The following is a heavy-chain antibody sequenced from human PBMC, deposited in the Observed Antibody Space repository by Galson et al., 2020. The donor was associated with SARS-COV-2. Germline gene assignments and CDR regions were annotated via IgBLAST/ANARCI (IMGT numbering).Heavy chain of an antibody. V-gene: IGHV3-9*01. J-gene: IGHJ6*02. CDR3: ANQAADITYYGMDV. D-gene: IGHD3-10*01. Sequence: GGSLRLSCAASGFTLDDYAMHWVRKAPGKGLEWVSGISWNSGSIGYADSVKGRFTISRDNAKNSLYLQMNSLRAEDTALYYCANQAADITYYGMDVWGQGTTVTVSS. CDR2: ISWNSGSI. CDR1: GFTLDDYA.